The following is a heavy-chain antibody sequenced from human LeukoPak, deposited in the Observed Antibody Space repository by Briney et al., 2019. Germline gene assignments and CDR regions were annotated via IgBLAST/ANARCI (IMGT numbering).Heavy chain of an antibody. CDR1: GFTFSSYS. J-gene: IGHJ4*02. Sequence: PGGSLRLSCAASGFTFSSYSKNWVRQAPGKGLEWVSSISSSGGHIYYADSLKGRFTVSRDSAKNSLYLQMNSLRAEDTAVYYCAREDDSCLDYWGQGTLVTVSS. CDR2: ISSSGGHI. V-gene: IGHV3-21*01. D-gene: IGHD2-2*01. CDR3: AREDDSCLDY.